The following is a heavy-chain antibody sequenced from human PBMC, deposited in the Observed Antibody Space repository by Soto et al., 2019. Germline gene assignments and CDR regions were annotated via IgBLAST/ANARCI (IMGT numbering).Heavy chain of an antibody. CDR2: INHSGST. CDR3: ARGLRAGFPYYYYGMDV. CDR1: GGSFSCYY. V-gene: IGHV4-34*01. Sequence: PSETLSLTCAVYGGSFSCYYWSWIRQPPGKGLEWIGEINHSGSTNYNPSLKSRVTISVDTSKNQFSLKLSSVTAADTAVYYCARGLRAGFPYYYYGMDVWGQGTTVTVSS. J-gene: IGHJ6*02. D-gene: IGHD3-10*01.